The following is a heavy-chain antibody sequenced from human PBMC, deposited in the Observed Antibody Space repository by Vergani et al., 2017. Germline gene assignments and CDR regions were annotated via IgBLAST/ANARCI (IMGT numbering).Heavy chain of an antibody. D-gene: IGHD3-10*01. CDR3: AKGVRGVMGNDAFDI. CDR1: GFTSDDYA. Sequence: EVQLVESGGGLVQPGRSLRLSCAASGFTSDDYAMHWVRQAPGKGLEWVSGISWNSGSIGYAYSMKGRFTISRDNAKNSLYLQMNSLRAEDTALYYCAKGVRGVMGNDAFDIWGQGTMVTVSS. J-gene: IGHJ3*02. V-gene: IGHV3-9*02. CDR2: ISWNSGSI.